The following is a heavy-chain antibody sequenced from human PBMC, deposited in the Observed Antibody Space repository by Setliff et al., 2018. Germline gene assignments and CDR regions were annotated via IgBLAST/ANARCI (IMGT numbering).Heavy chain of an antibody. CDR3: ATRTTATTIGWFDP. Sequence: ASVKVSCKASGGTFSSYAISWVRQAPGQGLEWMGGIIPILGIVDYAQKLQGRVTITADKSTSTAYMELSSLRSEDTAVYHCATRTTATTIGWFDPWGQGTLVTVSS. J-gene: IGHJ5*02. CDR1: GGTFSSYA. CDR2: IIPILGIV. V-gene: IGHV1-69*10. D-gene: IGHD4-4*01.